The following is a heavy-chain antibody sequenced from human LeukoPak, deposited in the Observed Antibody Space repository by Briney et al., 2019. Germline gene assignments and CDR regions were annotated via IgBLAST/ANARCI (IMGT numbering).Heavy chain of an antibody. J-gene: IGHJ3*02. Sequence: SETLSLTCTVSGYSISSGYYWGWIRQPPGKGLEWIGSMYHSGSTYYNPSLKSRVTISGDTSKNQFSLKLTSVTAADTAVYYCARHVWQDAFDIWGQGTMVTVSS. CDR3: ARHVWQDAFDI. CDR1: GYSISSGYY. CDR2: MYHSGST. V-gene: IGHV4-38-2*02. D-gene: IGHD3-3*02.